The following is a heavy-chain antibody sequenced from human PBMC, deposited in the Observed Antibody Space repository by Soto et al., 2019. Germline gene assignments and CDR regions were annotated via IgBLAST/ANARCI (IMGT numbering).Heavy chain of an antibody. CDR1: GYTFTSYG. J-gene: IGHJ4*02. D-gene: IGHD3-9*01. V-gene: IGHV1-18*01. Sequence: GASVKVSCKASGYTFTSYGISWVRQAPGQRLEWMGWVSAYDGDTNYAQKLQGRVTVTRDTSASTAYMELSSLGSEDTAVYYCARGKRYFDLLSSFDYWGQGTLFTVSS. CDR3: ARGKRYFDLLSSFDY. CDR2: VSAYDGDT.